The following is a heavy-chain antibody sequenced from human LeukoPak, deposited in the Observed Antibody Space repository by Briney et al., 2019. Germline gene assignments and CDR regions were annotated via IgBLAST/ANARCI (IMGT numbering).Heavy chain of an antibody. CDR2: IYYSGST. CDR3: ARVKYTTRPFDY. D-gene: IGHD1-1*01. CDR1: GGSISSGDYY. V-gene: IGHV4-30-4*08. J-gene: IGHJ4*02. Sequence: PSQTLSLTCTVSGGSISSGDYYWSWIRQPPGKGLEWIGYIYYSGSTYYNPSLKSRLTISVDTSKNQFSLKLSSVTAADTAVYYCARVKYTTRPFDYWGPGTLVTVSS.